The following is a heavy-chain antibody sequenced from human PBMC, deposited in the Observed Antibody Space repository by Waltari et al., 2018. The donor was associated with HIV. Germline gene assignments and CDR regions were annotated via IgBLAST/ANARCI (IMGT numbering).Heavy chain of an antibody. J-gene: IGHJ6*02. D-gene: IGHD4-4*01. CDR1: GFTFSSYA. CDR3: ARGMTTAVLGYYYGMDV. V-gene: IGHV3-30-3*01. CDR2: ISYDGSNK. Sequence: QVQLVESGGGVVQPGRSLRLSCAASGFTFSSYAMHWVRQAPGKGLEWVAVISYDGSNKYYADSVKGRFTISRDNSKNTLYLQMNSLRAEDTAVYYCARGMTTAVLGYYYGMDVWGQGTTVTVS.